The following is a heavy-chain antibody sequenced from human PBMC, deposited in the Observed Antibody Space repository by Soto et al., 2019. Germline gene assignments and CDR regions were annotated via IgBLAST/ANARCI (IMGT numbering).Heavy chain of an antibody. CDR2: IIPIFGTA. CDR1: GGTFSSYA. J-gene: IGHJ4*02. CDR3: ASVDTAMEALYFDY. V-gene: IGHV1-69*13. Sequence: SVKVSCKASGGTFSSYAISWVRQAPGQGLEWMGGIIPIFGTANYAQKFQGRVTITADESTSTAYMELSSLRSEDTAVYYCASVDTAMEALYFDYWGQGTLVTVSS. D-gene: IGHD5-18*01.